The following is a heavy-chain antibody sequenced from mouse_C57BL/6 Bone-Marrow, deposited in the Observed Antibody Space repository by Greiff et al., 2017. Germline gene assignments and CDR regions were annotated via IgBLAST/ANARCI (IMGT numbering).Heavy chain of an antibody. CDR2: LWRGGST. V-gene: IGHV2-5*01. Sequence: VKLVESGPGLVQPSQCLSITCTASGFSLTSYGVHWVRQSPGKGLEWLGVLWRGGSTDYNAAFMSSLSITKDNSKSQDLFIMNSLQADDTAIYYCAKCPDYYGSSLAYWGQGTLVTVSA. D-gene: IGHD1-1*01. CDR3: AKCPDYYGSSLAY. CDR1: GFSLTSYG. J-gene: IGHJ3*01.